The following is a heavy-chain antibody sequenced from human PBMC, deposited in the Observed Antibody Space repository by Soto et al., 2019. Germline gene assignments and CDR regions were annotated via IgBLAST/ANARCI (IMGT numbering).Heavy chain of an antibody. CDR3: VKDWTGNKCPCLDV. J-gene: IGHJ6*02. Sequence: EVEVLESGGGLQQPGGSLRLSCVASGFTFNAHAMTWVRQGPGVGLEWTSSISGDGKSTYYADSVKGRFTVSRDNSKNTLTLPMNSLRVEDTATYYCVKDWTGNKCPCLDVWGQGTTVTVSS. CDR1: GFTFNAHA. V-gene: IGHV3-23*01. CDR2: ISGDGKST. D-gene: IGHD2-8*02.